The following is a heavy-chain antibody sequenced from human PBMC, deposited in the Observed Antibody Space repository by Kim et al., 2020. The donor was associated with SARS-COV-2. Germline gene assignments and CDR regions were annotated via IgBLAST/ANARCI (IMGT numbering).Heavy chain of an antibody. CDR2: IYYSGST. V-gene: IGHV4-59*08. CDR1: GGSISSYY. D-gene: IGHD3-3*01. J-gene: IGHJ3*02. CDR3: AIHQYYNFWSGYFIDAFD. Sequence: SETLSRTCTVSGGSISSYYWSWIRQPPGKGLEWIGYIYYSGSTNYNPSLKSRVTISVDTSKNQFSLKLSSVTAADTAVYYCAIHQYYNFWSGYFIDAFD.